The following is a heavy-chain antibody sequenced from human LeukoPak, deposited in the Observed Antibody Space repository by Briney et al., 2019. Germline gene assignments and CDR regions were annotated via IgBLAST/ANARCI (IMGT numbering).Heavy chain of an antibody. J-gene: IGHJ3*02. V-gene: IGHV1-18*01. CDR3: ARDHERYNWNYGAFDI. D-gene: IGHD1-7*01. CDR1: GYTFTSYG. CDR2: ISAYNGNT. Sequence: ASVKVSCKASGYTFTSYGISWVRQAPGQGLEWMGWISAYNGNTNYAQKLQGRVTMTTDTSTSTAYMELRSLRSDDTAVYYCARDHERYNWNYGAFDIWGQGTMVTVSS.